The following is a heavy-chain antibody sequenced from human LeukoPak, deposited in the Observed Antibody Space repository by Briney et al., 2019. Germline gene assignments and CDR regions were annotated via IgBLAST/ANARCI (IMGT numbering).Heavy chain of an antibody. D-gene: IGHD5/OR15-5a*01. CDR1: GFAVNTYG. Sequence: GGSLRLSCAASGFAVNTYGMHWVRQAPGEGPQWIAYFGISGTIYYADSVRGRFTISRDSAKSSLYLQMNGLRVDDTAIYYCAGYGVYPYWGQGTPVTVSS. V-gene: IGHV3-48*01. CDR2: FGISGTI. J-gene: IGHJ4*02. CDR3: AGYGVYPY.